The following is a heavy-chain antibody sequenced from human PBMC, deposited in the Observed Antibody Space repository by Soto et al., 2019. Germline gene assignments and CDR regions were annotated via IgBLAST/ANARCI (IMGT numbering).Heavy chain of an antibody. D-gene: IGHD2-2*01. CDR2: IYYTGST. CDR3: ARGSRVPT. J-gene: IGHJ5*02. CDR1: GYSITNYS. V-gene: IGHV4-59*01. Sequence: SETLSLSCTVSGYSITNYSMSWFRQPPGKGLEWVGDIYYTGSTNYNPSIESRVTIIIDTSKNQFFRRLGTVTAADTAVYYCARGSRVPTWGQGTLVTVSS.